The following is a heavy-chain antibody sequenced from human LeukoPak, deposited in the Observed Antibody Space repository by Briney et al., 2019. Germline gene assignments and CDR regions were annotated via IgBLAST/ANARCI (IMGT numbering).Heavy chain of an antibody. J-gene: IGHJ4*02. D-gene: IGHD4-17*01. Sequence: GGSLRLSCAASGFTFSGPAMHWVRQASGKGLEWVGRIRNKANSYETAYAASVKGRFTISRDDSKNTAYLQMNSLKTEDTAVYYCTRPDYGDYDYWGQGTLVTVSS. CDR1: GFTFSGPA. CDR3: TRPDYGDYDY. V-gene: IGHV3-73*01. CDR2: IRNKANSYET.